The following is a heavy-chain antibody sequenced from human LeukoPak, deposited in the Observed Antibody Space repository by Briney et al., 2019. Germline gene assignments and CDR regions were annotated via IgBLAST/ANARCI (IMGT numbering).Heavy chain of an antibody. J-gene: IGHJ4*02. D-gene: IGHD3-22*01. CDR3: ARGGTMIVVVITHEYYFDY. V-gene: IGHV1-18*01. CDR1: GYTFTSYG. Sequence: GASVKVSCKASGYTFTSYGISWVRQAPGQGLEWMGWISAYNGNTNYAQKLQGRVTMTTDTSTSTAYMELRSLRSDDTAVYYCARGGTMIVVVITHEYYFDYWGQGTLVTVSS. CDR2: ISAYNGNT.